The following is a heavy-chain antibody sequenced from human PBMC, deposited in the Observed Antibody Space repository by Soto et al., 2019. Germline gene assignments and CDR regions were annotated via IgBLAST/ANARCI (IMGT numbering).Heavy chain of an antibody. D-gene: IGHD2-15*01. Sequence: SETLSLTCAVYGGSFSGYYWSWIRQPPGKGLEWIGEINHSGSTNYNPSLKSRVTISVDTSKNQFSLKLSSVTAADTAVYYCARAAPRFFSRGSCYSGRDYWGXFTPVTVSS. V-gene: IGHV4-34*01. J-gene: IGHJ4*02. CDR2: INHSGST. CDR1: GGSFSGYY. CDR3: ARAAPRFFSRGSCYSGRDY.